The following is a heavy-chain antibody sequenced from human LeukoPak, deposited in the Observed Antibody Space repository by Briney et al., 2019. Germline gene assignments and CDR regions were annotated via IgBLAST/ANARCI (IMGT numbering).Heavy chain of an antibody. D-gene: IGHD6-13*01. Sequence: SETLSLTCAVYGGSFSDYYWSWIPQPPGKGLEWIGEINHSGSTNYNPSLKSRVTISVDTSKNQFSLNLTSVTAADTAVYYCARGLWAAAGTAPDWSQGTLVTVSS. CDR1: GGSFSDYY. V-gene: IGHV4-34*01. CDR3: ARGLWAAAGTAPD. J-gene: IGHJ4*02. CDR2: INHSGST.